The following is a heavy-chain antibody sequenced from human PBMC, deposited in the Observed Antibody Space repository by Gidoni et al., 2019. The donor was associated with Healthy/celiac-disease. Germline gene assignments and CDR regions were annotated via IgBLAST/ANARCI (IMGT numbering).Heavy chain of an antibody. CDR2: INHSGST. CDR3: ARGRGLLWFGELSSDFQH. J-gene: IGHJ1*01. Sequence: QVQLQQWGAGLLKPSETLSLTCAVYGGSFSGYYWSWIRQPPGKGLEWIGEINHSGSTNYNPSLKSRVTISVDTSKNQFSLKLSSVTAADTAVYYCARGRGLLWFGELSSDFQHWGQGTLVTVSS. CDR1: GGSFSGYY. V-gene: IGHV4-34*01. D-gene: IGHD3-10*01.